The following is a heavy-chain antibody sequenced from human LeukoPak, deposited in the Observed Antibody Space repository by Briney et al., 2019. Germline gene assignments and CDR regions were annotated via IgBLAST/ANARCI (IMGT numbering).Heavy chain of an antibody. CDR2: MNPNSGNT. Sequence: ASVKVSCKASGYTFTSYDINWVRQATGQGLEWMGWMNPNSGNTGYAQKFQGRVTMTRNTSISTAYMELSSLRSEGTAVYYCARSGSYYDNWFDPWGQGTLVTVSS. CDR1: GYTFTSYD. CDR3: ARSGSYYDNWFDP. J-gene: IGHJ5*02. V-gene: IGHV1-8*01. D-gene: IGHD1-26*01.